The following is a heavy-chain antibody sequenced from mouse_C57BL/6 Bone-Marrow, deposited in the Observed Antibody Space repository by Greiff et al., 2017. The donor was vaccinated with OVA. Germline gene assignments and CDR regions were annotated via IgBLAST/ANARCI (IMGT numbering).Heavy chain of an antibody. CDR1: GYTFTNYW. Sequence: VQLQQSGAELVRPGTSVKMSCKASGYTFTNYWIGWAKQRPGHGLEWIGDIYPGGGYTNYNEKFKGKATLTADKSSSTAYMQFSSLTSEDSAIYYCATYYYGSFDDWGQGTTLTVSS. V-gene: IGHV1-63*01. CDR3: ATYYYGSFDD. J-gene: IGHJ2*01. CDR2: IYPGGGYT. D-gene: IGHD1-1*01.